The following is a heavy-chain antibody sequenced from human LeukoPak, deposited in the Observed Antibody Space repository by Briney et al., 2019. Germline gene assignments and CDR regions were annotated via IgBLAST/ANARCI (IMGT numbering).Heavy chain of an antibody. Sequence: ASVKVSCKASGYTFTGYYMHWVRQAPGQGLEWMGRINPNSGGTNYAQKFQGRVTMTRDTSTSTAYMELSRLRSDDTAVYYCASAGYSSGYCSGGSCHNGMDVWGQGTTVTVSS. J-gene: IGHJ6*02. CDR3: ASAGYSSGYCSGGSCHNGMDV. CDR1: GYTFTGYY. CDR2: INPNSGGT. V-gene: IGHV1-2*06. D-gene: IGHD2-15*01.